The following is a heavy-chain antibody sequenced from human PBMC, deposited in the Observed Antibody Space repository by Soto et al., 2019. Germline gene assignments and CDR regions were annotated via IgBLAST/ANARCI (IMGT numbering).Heavy chain of an antibody. CDR1: GFSLSTSGVG. CDR2: IYWDASK. D-gene: IGHD6-19*01. V-gene: IGHV2-5*02. CDR3: AHKAPEGWPLDY. Sequence: QITLKESGPTLVRPTQTLTLTCAFSGFSLSTSGVGVGWIRQPPGKALEWLAVIYWDASKHSSPSLRSRLTITKDPSKNQVVLTMTNMYPMDPGTYYCAHKAPEGWPLDYWGQGTLVTVYS. J-gene: IGHJ4*02.